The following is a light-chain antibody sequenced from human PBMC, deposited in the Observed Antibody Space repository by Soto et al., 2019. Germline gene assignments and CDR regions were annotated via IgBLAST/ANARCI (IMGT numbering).Light chain of an antibody. J-gene: IGLJ3*02. CDR3: AVYMGSGLWV. CDR1: SGSVSTSSY. Sequence: QTVVTQEPSFSVSPGGTVTLTCALTSGSVSTSSYPSWYQQTPGQSPRTLIYSTNTRSSGVPHRFSGSILGNKAALTITGAQADDESDYFCAVYMGSGLWVFGGGTMVTVL. CDR2: STN. V-gene: IGLV8-61*01.